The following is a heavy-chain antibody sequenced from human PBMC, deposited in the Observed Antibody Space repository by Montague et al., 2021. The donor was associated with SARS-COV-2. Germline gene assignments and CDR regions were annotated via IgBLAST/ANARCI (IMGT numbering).Heavy chain of an antibody. CDR1: GFTVSSNY. CDR3: TLLQAHL. Sequence: SLRLSCAASGFTVSSNYMSWVRQAPGKGLEWVSVIYSGGSTYYADSVKGRFTISRDNSKNTLYLQMNSLHQGPIGLPPGTLLQAHLWG. V-gene: IGHV3-66*02. CDR2: IYSGGST. J-gene: IGHJ6*01.